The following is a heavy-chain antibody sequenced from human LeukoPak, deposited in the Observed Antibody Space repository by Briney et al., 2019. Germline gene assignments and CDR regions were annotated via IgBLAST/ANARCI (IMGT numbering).Heavy chain of an antibody. CDR1: GYSFTSYW. V-gene: IGHV5-51*01. J-gene: IGHJ4*02. Sequence: GESLKISCKGSGYSFTSYWIGWVRQMPGRGLEWMGIIYPGDSDTRYSPSFQGQVTLSADKSISTAYLQWSSLKASDTAMYYCARQGQWLVSEIDYWGQGTLVTVSP. D-gene: IGHD6-19*01. CDR2: IYPGDSDT. CDR3: ARQGQWLVSEIDY.